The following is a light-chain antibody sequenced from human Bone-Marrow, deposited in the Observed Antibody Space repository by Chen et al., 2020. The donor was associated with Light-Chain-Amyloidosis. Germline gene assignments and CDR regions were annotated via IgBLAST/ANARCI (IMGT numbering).Light chain of an antibody. CDR3: QQYGTSPLA. CDR2: RSS. V-gene: IGKV3-20*01. CDR1: QTISSNY. J-gene: IGKJ4*01. Sequence: EIVLTQSPGTLSLSPGEGANLSCRASQTISSNYLTWYQQKFGQAPRLLSYRSSSRATGIPDRFTGSGSGTDFTLTINRLEPEDFAMYCCQQYGTSPLAFGGGTKVEIK.